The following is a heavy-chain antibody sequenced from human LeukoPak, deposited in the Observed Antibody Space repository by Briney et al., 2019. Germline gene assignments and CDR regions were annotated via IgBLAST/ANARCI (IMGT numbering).Heavy chain of an antibody. CDR1: GFTFSSYG. V-gene: IGHV3-30*18. CDR3: AKCTVDTAMVDY. D-gene: IGHD5-18*01. J-gene: IGHJ4*02. CDR2: ISDDGSNK. Sequence: QAGGSLRLSCAASGFTFSSYGMHWVRQAPGKGLEWVAVISDDGSNKYYADSVKGRFTISRDTSKNTLYLQMNSLRAEDTAVYYCAKCTVDTAMVDYWGQGTLVTVSS.